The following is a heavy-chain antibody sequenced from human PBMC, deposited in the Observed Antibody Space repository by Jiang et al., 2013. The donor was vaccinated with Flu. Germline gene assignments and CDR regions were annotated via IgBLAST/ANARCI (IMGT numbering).Heavy chain of an antibody. V-gene: IGHV5-51*01. CDR1: GYSFTDYW. CDR2: VYPGDSDT. J-gene: IGHJ4*02. Sequence: VQLVESGAEVKEPGESLTISCKGSGYSFTDYWIGWVRQMPGRGLEWMAIVYPGDSDTRYSPSFRGHVTISADRSINTAFLHWSSLEASDTAMYYCARHVRCSHDECYLDYWGQGTLVTVSS. CDR3: ARHVRCSHDECYLDY. D-gene: IGHD3-10*02.